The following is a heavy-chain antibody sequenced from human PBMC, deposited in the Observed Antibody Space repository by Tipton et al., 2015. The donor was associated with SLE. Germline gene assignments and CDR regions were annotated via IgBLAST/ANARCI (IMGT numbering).Heavy chain of an antibody. D-gene: IGHD3-3*01. Sequence: TLSLTCTVSGGSISSGSYYWSWIRQPAGKGLEWIGRIYTSGSTNYNPSLKSRVTISVDTSKNQFSLKLSSVTAADTAVYYCASYDSLGYWGQGTLSPSPQ. CDR1: GGSISSGSYY. V-gene: IGHV4-61*02. J-gene: IGHJ4*02. CDR2: IYTSGST. CDR3: ASYDSLGY.